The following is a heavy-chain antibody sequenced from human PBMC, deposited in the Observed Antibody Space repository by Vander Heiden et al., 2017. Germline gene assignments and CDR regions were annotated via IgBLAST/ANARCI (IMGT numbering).Heavy chain of an antibody. CDR1: GFTFSSYA. CDR2: ISGSGGST. CDR3: ARKLVVVDYFDY. D-gene: IGHD6-6*01. Sequence: SSAASGFTFSSYAMRWVRQAPGKGLEWVSAISGSGGSTYYADSVKGRFTISRDNSKNTLYLQMNSRRAEDTAVYYCARKLVVVDYFDYWGQGTLVTVSS. J-gene: IGHJ4*02. V-gene: IGHV3-23*01.